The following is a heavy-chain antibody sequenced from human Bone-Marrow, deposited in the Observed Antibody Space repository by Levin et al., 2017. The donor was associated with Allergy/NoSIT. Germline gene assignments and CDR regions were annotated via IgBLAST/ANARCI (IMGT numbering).Heavy chain of an antibody. Sequence: VASVKVSCKASGYSFTGYYIHWVRQAPGQGLEWMGRINPASGGPQYARKFQGRLTMTSDTAINTVYMELTSLRSDDTALYYCARGVAARPFYYYFGMDVWGQGTTVTVS. V-gene: IGHV1-2*06. J-gene: IGHJ6*02. CDR2: INPASGGP. CDR3: ARGVAARPFYYYFGMDV. D-gene: IGHD6-6*01. CDR1: GYSFTGYY.